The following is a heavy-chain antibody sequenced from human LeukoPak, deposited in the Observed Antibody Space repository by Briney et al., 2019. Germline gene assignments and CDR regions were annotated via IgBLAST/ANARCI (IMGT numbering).Heavy chain of an antibody. CDR2: ISYDGSNK. CDR3: ETLHLDAFDI. V-gene: IGHV3-30*03. CDR1: GFTFSSYG. J-gene: IGHJ3*02. Sequence: GGSLRLSCAASGFTFSSYGMHWVRQAPGKGLEWVAVISYDGSNKYYADSVKGRFTISRDNSENTLYLQMNSLRAEDTAVYYCETLHLDAFDIWGQGTMVTVSS.